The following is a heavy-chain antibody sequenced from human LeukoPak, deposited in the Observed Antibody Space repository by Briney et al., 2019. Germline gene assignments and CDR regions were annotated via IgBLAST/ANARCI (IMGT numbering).Heavy chain of an antibody. CDR3: ASRFSRKSDPRVDY. V-gene: IGHV3-21*01. CDR2: ISSSSSYI. CDR1: GFTFSSYA. D-gene: IGHD3-3*01. Sequence: TPGGSLRLSCAASGFTFSSYAMNWVRQAPGKGLEWVSSISSSSSYIYYADSVKGRFTISRDNAKNSLYLQMNSLRAEDTAVYYCASRFSRKSDPRVDYWGQGTLVTVSS. J-gene: IGHJ4*02.